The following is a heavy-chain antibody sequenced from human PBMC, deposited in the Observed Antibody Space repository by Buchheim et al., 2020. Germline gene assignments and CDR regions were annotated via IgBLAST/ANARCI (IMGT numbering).Heavy chain of an antibody. CDR3: VRDHLHAFDI. CDR2: IRGGSSTI. CDR1: GFTFSTYS. V-gene: IGHV3-48*01. Sequence: EVQLVESGGGLVQPGGSLRLSCAASGFTFSTYSMNWVRQAPGKGLEWLSYIRGGSSTITYADSVQGRFTISRDDAKNSLSLLMNSLRVEDTAIYYCVRDHLHAFDIWGQGT. J-gene: IGHJ3*02.